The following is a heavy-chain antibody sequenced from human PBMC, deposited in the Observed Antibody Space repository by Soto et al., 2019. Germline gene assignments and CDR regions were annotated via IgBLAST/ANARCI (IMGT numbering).Heavy chain of an antibody. CDR2: IYYSGST. V-gene: IGHV4-59*02. D-gene: IGHD3-22*01. Sequence: SDTLSLTCTVSGGAVSTYYWSWIRQPPGKGLEWIAYIYYSGSTNYNPSLKSRVTISVDTSKNQFSLKLTSVTAADTAVYYCARTYDGSGPNSGGYGFDIWGQGTMVT. CDR1: GGAVSTYY. CDR3: ARTYDGSGPNSGGYGFDI. J-gene: IGHJ3*02.